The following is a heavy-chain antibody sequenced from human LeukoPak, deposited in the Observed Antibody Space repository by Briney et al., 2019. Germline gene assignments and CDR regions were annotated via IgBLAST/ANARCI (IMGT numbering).Heavy chain of an antibody. CDR3: TRDRYYYDSSGYYSPVYFDS. V-gene: IGHV3-49*03. D-gene: IGHD3-22*01. CDR1: GFTFSDYP. Sequence: PGGSLRLSCTGSGFTFSDYPMSWFRQAPGKGLEWVAFIRGKAFGVTTECAASVEGRFTISRDDFRNIAYLQMNGLKTEDTAMYYCTRDRYYYDSSGYYSPVYFDSWGQGTLVTVSS. CDR2: IRGKAFGVTT. J-gene: IGHJ4*02.